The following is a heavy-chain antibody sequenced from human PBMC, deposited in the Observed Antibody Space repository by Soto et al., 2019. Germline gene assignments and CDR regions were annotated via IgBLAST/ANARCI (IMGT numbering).Heavy chain of an antibody. V-gene: IGHV2-5*02. CDR1: GFSRSTNGVG. D-gene: IGHD2-21*01. CDR3: EPEFWGKRGSGGGVKCYEDY. J-gene: IGHJ4*02. Sequence: QITLKESGPTLVKPTQTLTLTCTFSGFSRSTNGVGVGWIRQPPGKAPEWVALLYWDDDKSYSPSLKGRVTITKHTSKNNVLPTRATMDLVDTARYYCEPEFWGKRGSGGGVKCYEDYWGQGTRVAVSS. CDR2: LYWDDDK.